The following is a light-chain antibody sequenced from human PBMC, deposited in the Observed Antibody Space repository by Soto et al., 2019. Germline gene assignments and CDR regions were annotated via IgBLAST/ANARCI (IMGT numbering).Light chain of an antibody. V-gene: IGKV3-15*01. CDR3: QQYNNWPPWT. CDR1: QSVSNN. CDR2: DAS. J-gene: IGKJ1*01. Sequence: ILMTQSPATLSVSPGERATLSCRASQSVSNNLAWYQQKPGQAPRLLIYDASTRATGIPARFSGSGSGTEFNLTISGLQSEDVAVYYCQQYNNWPPWTFGQGTKVELK.